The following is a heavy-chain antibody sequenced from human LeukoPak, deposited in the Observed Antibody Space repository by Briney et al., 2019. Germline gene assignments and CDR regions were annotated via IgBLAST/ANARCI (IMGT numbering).Heavy chain of an antibody. D-gene: IGHD2-2*01. V-gene: IGHV3-9*01. Sequence: GGSLRLSCAASGFTFDDYAMHWVRQAPGKGLEWVSGISWNSGSIGYADSVKGRFTISRDNAKNSLYLQMNSLRAEDTAVYYCASTNARTNWFDPWGQGTLVTVSS. CDR2: ISWNSGSI. CDR1: GFTFDDYA. CDR3: ASTNARTNWFDP. J-gene: IGHJ5*02.